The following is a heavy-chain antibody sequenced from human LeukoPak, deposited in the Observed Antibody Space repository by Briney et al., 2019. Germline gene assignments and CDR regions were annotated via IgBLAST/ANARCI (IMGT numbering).Heavy chain of an antibody. CDR2: IYHSGNS. Sequence: PSETLSLTCAVPGYFISSGYYWGWIRQPPGKGLEWIGSIYHSGNSYYNPSLKSRITISVDTSKNQFSLKLSSVTAAETAVYYCACTTKGSWHDDAFDIWGQGTMVTASS. V-gene: IGHV4-38-2*01. J-gene: IGHJ3*02. CDR3: ACTTKGSWHDDAFDI. CDR1: GYFISSGYY. D-gene: IGHD6-13*01.